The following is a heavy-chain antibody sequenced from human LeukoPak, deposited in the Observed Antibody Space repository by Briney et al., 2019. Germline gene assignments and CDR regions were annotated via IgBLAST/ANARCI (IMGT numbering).Heavy chain of an antibody. J-gene: IGHJ4*02. V-gene: IGHV3-20*04. CDR3: ARVSDTFDY. CDR1: GSTFDDYG. Sequence: PGESLRLSCAAYGSTFDDYGRSWVRQPPGKGLEWVSGINWNGGSTGYADSVKGRFTISRDNAKNSLYLQMNSLRAEDTAVYYCARVSDTFDYWGQGTLVTVSS. CDR2: INWNGGST.